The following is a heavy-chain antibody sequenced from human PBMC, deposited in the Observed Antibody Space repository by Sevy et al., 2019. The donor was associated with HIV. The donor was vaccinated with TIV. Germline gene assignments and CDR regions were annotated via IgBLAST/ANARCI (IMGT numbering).Heavy chain of an antibody. D-gene: IGHD6-13*01. CDR1: GFTFSSYA. Sequence: GGSLRLSCAGSGFTFSSYAMHWVRQAPGKGLEWVAVISYDGSNKNYADSVKGRFTISRDNSKNTLYLQMNSLRAEDTAVYYCARDEDAAAYYYYYGTDVWGQGTTVTVSS. CDR3: ARDEDAAAYYYYYGTDV. V-gene: IGHV3-30-3*01. CDR2: ISYDGSNK. J-gene: IGHJ6*02.